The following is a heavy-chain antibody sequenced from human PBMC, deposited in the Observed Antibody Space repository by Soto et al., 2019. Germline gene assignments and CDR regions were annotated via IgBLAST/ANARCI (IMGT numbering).Heavy chain of an antibody. CDR3: ARALGHCVSTSCYGSQYYYGMDV. D-gene: IGHD2-2*01. J-gene: IGHJ6*02. Sequence: PSETLSLTCAVYGGSFSGYYWSWIRQPPGKGLEWIGEINHSGSTNYNPSLKSRVTISVDTSKNQFSLKLSSVTAADTAVYYCARALGHCVSTSCYGSQYYYGMDVWGQGTTVTVS. CDR2: INHSGST. CDR1: GGSFSGYY. V-gene: IGHV4-34*01.